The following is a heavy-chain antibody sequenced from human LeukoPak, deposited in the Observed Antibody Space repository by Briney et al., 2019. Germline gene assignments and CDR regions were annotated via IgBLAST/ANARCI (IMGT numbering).Heavy chain of an antibody. D-gene: IGHD1-1*01. CDR3: ARDHWGGTGTTD. J-gene: IGHJ4*02. Sequence: SETLSLTCTVSGGSISSYYWSWIRQPPGKGLEWIGYIYYSGSTNYNPSLKSRVTISVDTSKNQFSLKLSSVTAADTAVYYCARDHWGGTGTTDWGQGTLVTVSS. CDR2: IYYSGST. CDR1: GGSISSYY. V-gene: IGHV4-59*01.